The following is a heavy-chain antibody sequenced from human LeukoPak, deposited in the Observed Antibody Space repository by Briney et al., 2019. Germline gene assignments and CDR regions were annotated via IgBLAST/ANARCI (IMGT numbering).Heavy chain of an antibody. V-gene: IGHV4-30-2*01. J-gene: IGHJ4*02. Sequence: PSETLSLTCTVSGGSISSYSWSWIRQPPGKGLEWIGYIYHSGSTYYNPSLKSRVTISVDRSKNQFSLKLSSVTAADTAVYYCARGYSGYDFAYWGQGTLVTVS. CDR2: IYHSGST. CDR1: GGSISSYS. D-gene: IGHD5-12*01. CDR3: ARGYSGYDFAY.